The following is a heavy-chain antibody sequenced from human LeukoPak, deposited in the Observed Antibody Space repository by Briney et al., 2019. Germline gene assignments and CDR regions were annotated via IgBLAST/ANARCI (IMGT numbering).Heavy chain of an antibody. V-gene: IGHV3-23*01. CDR3: AKRPRDTSGYYLGAFDG. Sequence: GGSLRLSCAASGFTFSSYAMTWVRQAPGKGLEWVSAISASGDDTYYADSVKGRFTISRDNSKNTLYLHMSSLRAEDTAVYFCAKRPRDTSGYYLGAFDGWGQGTTVTVSS. J-gene: IGHJ3*01. CDR2: ISASGDDT. D-gene: IGHD3-22*01. CDR1: GFTFSSYA.